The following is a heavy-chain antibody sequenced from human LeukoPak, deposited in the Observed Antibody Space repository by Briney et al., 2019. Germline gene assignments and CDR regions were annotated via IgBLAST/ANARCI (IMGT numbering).Heavy chain of an antibody. J-gene: IGHJ4*02. Sequence: GGSLRLSCAASGFTFSSYGMHWVRQAPGKGLEWVAFIRYDGSNKYYADSVKGRFTISRDNSKNTLYLQMNSLRAEDTTVYYCAKIAVAGNIGGYDYWGQGTLVTVSS. D-gene: IGHD6-19*01. CDR2: IRYDGSNK. CDR1: GFTFSSYG. CDR3: AKIAVAGNIGGYDY. V-gene: IGHV3-30*02.